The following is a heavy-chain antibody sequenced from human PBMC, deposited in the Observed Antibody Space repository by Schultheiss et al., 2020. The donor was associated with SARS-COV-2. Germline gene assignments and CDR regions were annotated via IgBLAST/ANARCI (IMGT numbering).Heavy chain of an antibody. V-gene: IGHV3-30*07. CDR1: GFTFSYYA. CDR2: VSQDGSDN. Sequence: GGSLRLSCAASGFTFSYYAMHWVRQAPGKGLQWVAVVSQDGSDNHYADFVKGRFTISRDNSNNTLYLQMNSLRAEDTAVYYCARDGYSSSSPFGYYYYYMDVWGKGTTVTVSS. D-gene: IGHD6-6*01. CDR3: ARDGYSSSSPFGYYYYYMDV. J-gene: IGHJ6*03.